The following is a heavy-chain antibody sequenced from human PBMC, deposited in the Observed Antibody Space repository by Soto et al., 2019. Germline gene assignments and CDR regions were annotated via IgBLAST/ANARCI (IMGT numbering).Heavy chain of an antibody. CDR3: ARGAGFSYASTWFDI. CDR1: GASISGGTYY. V-gene: IGHV4-61*03. J-gene: IGHJ5*02. Sequence: LSLTCTVSGASISGGTYYWTWIRQAPGKGLEWVGHIYYTGSTNYNPALNVRVTISVDPSKNHFSLQLTSVAAADTAVYYCARGAGFSYASTWFDIWGQGTLVTVSS. CDR2: IYYTGST. D-gene: IGHD5-18*01.